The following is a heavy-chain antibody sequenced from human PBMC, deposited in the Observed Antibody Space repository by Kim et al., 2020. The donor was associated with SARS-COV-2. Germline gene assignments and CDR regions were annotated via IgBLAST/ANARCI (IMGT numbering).Heavy chain of an antibody. V-gene: IGHV3-53*05. J-gene: IGHJ2*01. CDR3: ATRYCSGGKCNDWARAYWYFDL. D-gene: IGHD2-15*01. Sequence: GGSLRLSCAASGFSVSSNFMAWVRQAPGKGLEWVSVIYSGTFTYYADSVKGRFTISRDNSQNTLDLQMNSLRPEDAAVYYCATRYCSGGKCNDWARAYWYFDLWGRGPVVTVSS. CDR1: GFSVSSNF. CDR2: IYSGTFT.